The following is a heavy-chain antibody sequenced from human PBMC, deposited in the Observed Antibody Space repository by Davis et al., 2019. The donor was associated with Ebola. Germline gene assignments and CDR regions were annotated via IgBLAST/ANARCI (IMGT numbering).Heavy chain of an antibody. CDR2: FYYGGSA. V-gene: IGHV4-59*08. Sequence: PSETLSLTCSVSGGSTTGYYWSWIRQFPGKGLEYIGFFYYGGSANSNPSLKSRVTMSVDTSKNQFSLNLTSVTAADTAVYYCVRHNIRPHLHIDYWGQGTLVTVSS. D-gene: IGHD2-2*02. CDR3: VRHNIRPHLHIDY. CDR1: GGSTTGYY. J-gene: IGHJ4*02.